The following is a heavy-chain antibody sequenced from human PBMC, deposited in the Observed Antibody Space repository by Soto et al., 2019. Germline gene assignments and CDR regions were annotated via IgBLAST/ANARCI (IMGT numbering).Heavy chain of an antibody. CDR3: AKDKVVKGRRWPSF. D-gene: IGHD2-15*01. CDR2: ISHDGKNK. Sequence: VQLVESGGGVVQPGMSLRLSCAASRFICSNYGMHGFRQAPGKGLDWVALISHDGKNKYYADSVKGRFTMSRDNIKHTLYLQIDSLRAEDTAVYYYAKDKVVKGRRWPSFWGQGTLVSVSS. V-gene: IGHV3-30*18. J-gene: IGHJ1*01. CDR1: RFICSNYG.